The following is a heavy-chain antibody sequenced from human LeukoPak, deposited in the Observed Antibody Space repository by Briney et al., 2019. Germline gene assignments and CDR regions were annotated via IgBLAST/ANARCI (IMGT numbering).Heavy chain of an antibody. CDR2: INPSGGST. CDR3: ARADRLSRVATRGFDY. Sequence: ASVKVSCKASGYTFTSYYMHWVRQAPGQGLEWMGIINPSGGSTSYAQKFQGRVTMTRDTSTSTVYMELSSLRSEDTAVYYCARADRLSRVATRGFDYWGQGTLVTVSS. CDR1: GYTFTSYY. V-gene: IGHV1-46*01. D-gene: IGHD5-12*01. J-gene: IGHJ4*02.